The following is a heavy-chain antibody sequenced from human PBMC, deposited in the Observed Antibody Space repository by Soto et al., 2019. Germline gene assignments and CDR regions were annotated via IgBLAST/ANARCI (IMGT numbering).Heavy chain of an antibody. D-gene: IGHD4-17*01. Sequence: GGSLRLSCAASGFTVTNYEMSWVRQAPGKGLEWVSYINSGGTSIKYADSVKGRFTISRDNARNSLYLQMNSLRDEDTAVYYCARENYGDDFVFWGQGALDTVSS. V-gene: IGHV3-48*03. CDR1: GFTVTNYE. J-gene: IGHJ4*02. CDR2: INSGGTSI. CDR3: ARENYGDDFVF.